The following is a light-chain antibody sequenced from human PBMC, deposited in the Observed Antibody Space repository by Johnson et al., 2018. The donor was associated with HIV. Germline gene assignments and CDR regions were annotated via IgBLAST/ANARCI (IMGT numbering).Light chain of an antibody. CDR2: END. CDR3: GTWDSSLSFYV. CDR1: SSNIGNNY. Sequence: QSVLTQPPSVSAAPGQKVTISCSGSSSNIGNNYVSWFQQLPGTAPKLLICENDKRPSGIPDRFSGSKSGTSATLGITGLQTGDEADYYSGTWDSSLSFYVFGTGTKVTVL. J-gene: IGLJ1*01. V-gene: IGLV1-51*02.